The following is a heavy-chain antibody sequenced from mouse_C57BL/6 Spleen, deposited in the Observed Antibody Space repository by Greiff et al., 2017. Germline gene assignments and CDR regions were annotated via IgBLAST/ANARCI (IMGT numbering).Heavy chain of an antibody. CDR2: IHPNSGST. D-gene: IGHD1-1*01. J-gene: IGHJ3*01. V-gene: IGHV1-64*01. Sequence: VQLQQPGAELVKPGASVKLSCKASGYTFTSYWMHWVKQRPGQGLEWIGMIHPNSGSTNYNEKFKSKATLTVDKSSSTAYMQLSSLTSEDSAVYFCARRDCGSSSWFAYWGQGTLVTVSA. CDR3: ARRDCGSSSWFAY. CDR1: GYTFTSYW.